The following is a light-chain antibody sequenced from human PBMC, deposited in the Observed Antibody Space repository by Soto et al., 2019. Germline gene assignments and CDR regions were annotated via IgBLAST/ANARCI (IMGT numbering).Light chain of an antibody. CDR1: QSVSNDY. CDR3: QQYGSSPRT. J-gene: IGKJ1*01. Sequence: EIVLTQSPATLSSFPGDRVTLSCRASQSVSNDYLAWFQQKPGQTPRLLIYSVSSRATGIPGRFSGSGSGTDFTLTISRLEPEDFAVYYCQQYGSSPRTFGQGTKVDIK. CDR2: SVS. V-gene: IGKV3-20*01.